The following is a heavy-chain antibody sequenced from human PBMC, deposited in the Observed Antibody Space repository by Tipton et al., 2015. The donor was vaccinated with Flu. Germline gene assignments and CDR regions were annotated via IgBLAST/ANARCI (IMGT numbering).Heavy chain of an antibody. V-gene: IGHV3-48*03. Sequence: QLVQSGGGLVQPGGSLRLSCAASGFTFSSYEMNWVRQAPGKGLERLSYISSSGSTISYADSVRGRFTISRDNAKNSLYLQLNSLRAEDTALYYCATLTGGDYWGQGDLVTVSS. D-gene: IGHD7-27*01. CDR2: ISSSGSTI. CDR1: GFTFSSYE. CDR3: ATLTGGDY. J-gene: IGHJ4*02.